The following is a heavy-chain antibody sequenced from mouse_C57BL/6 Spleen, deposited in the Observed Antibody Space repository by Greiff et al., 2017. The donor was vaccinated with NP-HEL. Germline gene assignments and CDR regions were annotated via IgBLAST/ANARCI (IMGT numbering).Heavy chain of an antibody. J-gene: IGHJ2*01. CDR1: GYTFTDHT. CDR2: IYPRDGST. D-gene: IGHD1-1*01. CDR3: ARGEFITTVVTHFDY. V-gene: IGHV1-78*01. Sequence: QVQLQQSDAELVKPGASVKISCKVSGYTFTDHTIHWMKQRPEQGLEWIGYIYPRDGSTKYNEKFKGKATLTADKSSSTAYMQLNSLTSEDSAVYFCARGEFITTVVTHFDYWGQGTTLTVSS.